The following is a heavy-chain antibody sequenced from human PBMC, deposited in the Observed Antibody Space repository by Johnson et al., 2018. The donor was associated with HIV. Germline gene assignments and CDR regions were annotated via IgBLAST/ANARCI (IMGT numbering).Heavy chain of an antibody. J-gene: IGHJ3*02. CDR1: GFTFSSYG. CDR2: ISYDGSNK. CDR3: ARFGSGTNAFDI. Sequence: QVQLVESGGGVVQPGRSLRLSCAASGFTFSSYGMHWIRQAPGTGLEWVAVISYDGSNKYYADSVKGRFTISRDNAKNSLYLQMNSLRADDTALYYCARFGSGTNAFDIWGQGTMVTVSS. V-gene: IGHV3-30*03. D-gene: IGHD1-14*01.